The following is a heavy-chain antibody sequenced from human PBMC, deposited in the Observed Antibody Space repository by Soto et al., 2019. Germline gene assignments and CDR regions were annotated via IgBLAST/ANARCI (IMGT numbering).Heavy chain of an antibody. CDR3: ARDPGNNSGGYPDY. Sequence: ASVKVSCKASGYTFTGYYMHWVRQAPGQGLEWMGWINPNSGGTNYAQKFQGRVTMTRDTSISTAYMELSRLRSDDTAVYYCARDPGNNSGGYPDYWGQGTLVTVSS. J-gene: IGHJ4*02. D-gene: IGHD1-26*01. CDR2: INPNSGGT. CDR1: GYTFTGYY. V-gene: IGHV1-2*02.